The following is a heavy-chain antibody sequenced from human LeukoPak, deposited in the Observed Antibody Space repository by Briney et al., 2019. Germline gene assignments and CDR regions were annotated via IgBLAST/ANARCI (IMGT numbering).Heavy chain of an antibody. V-gene: IGHV4-59*01. Sequence: SETLSLTCTVSGGSISSYYWSWIRQPPGKGLEGIGYIYYSGSTNYNPSLKSRVTISVDTSKNQFSLKLSSVTAADTAVYYCARVSYYGDYVYYFDYWGQGTLVTVSS. CDR2: IYYSGST. D-gene: IGHD4-17*01. CDR1: GGSISSYY. J-gene: IGHJ4*02. CDR3: ARVSYYGDYVYYFDY.